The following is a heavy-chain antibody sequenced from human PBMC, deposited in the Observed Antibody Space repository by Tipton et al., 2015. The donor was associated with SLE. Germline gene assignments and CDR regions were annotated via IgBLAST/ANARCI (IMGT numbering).Heavy chain of an antibody. Sequence: VKPSGTLSLTCAVSGGSISSSNWWSWVRQPPGKGLEWIGEIYQSGGTNYNPSLKSRVSISVDKSKNQFSLQLSSVTAADTAVYYCARAAADGTCLNYWGQGTLVTVSS. CDR2: IYQSGGT. CDR1: GGSISSSNW. CDR3: ARAAADGTCLNY. V-gene: IGHV4-4*02. D-gene: IGHD2-2*01. J-gene: IGHJ4*02.